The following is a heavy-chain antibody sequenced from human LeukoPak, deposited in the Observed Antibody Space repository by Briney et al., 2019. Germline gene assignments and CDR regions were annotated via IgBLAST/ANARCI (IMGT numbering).Heavy chain of an antibody. CDR3: ARGDNYYGSGYVDV. Sequence: GRSLRLSCAASGFTFSSYAMHWVRQAPGKGLEWVAVISYDGSNKYYADSVKGRFTISRDNSKNTLYLQMNSLRAEDTAVYYCARGDNYYGSGYVDVWGQGTTVTVSS. J-gene: IGHJ6*02. D-gene: IGHD3-10*01. CDR1: GFTFSSYA. CDR2: ISYDGSNK. V-gene: IGHV3-30-3*01.